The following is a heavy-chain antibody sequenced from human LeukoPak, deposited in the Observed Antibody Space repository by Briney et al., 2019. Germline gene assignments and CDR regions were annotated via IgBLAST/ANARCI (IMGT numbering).Heavy chain of an antibody. J-gene: IGHJ5*02. D-gene: IGHD6-19*01. Sequence: SETLSLTCTISGGSISSSSYYWGWIRQPPGKGLEWIGSIYYSGSTYYNPSLKSRVTISVDTSKNQFSLKLRSVTAADTAVYYCARPRTRLAWFDPWGQGTLVTVSS. CDR2: IYYSGST. V-gene: IGHV4-39*01. CDR1: GGSISSSSYY. CDR3: ARPRTRLAWFDP.